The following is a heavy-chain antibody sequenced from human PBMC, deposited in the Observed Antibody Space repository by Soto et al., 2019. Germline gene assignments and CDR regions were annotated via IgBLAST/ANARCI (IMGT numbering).Heavy chain of an antibody. CDR2: IIPVFGSP. J-gene: IGHJ5*01. CDR1: GDTFNSHT. V-gene: IGHV1-69*06. CDR3: ARDITGTDNWVDS. D-gene: IGHD3-3*01. Sequence: VQLVQSGAEERKPESSVRVSCETSGDTFNSHTINWLRQSPGQGLEWMGGIIPVFGSPTYAQKFQARLTITADTSTQSAYMELSRLTSDGAAFYLCARDITGTDNWVDSWGQGTLVTVSS.